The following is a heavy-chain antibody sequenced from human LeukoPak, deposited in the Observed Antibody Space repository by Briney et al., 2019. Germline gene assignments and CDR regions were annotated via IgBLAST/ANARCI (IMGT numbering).Heavy chain of an antibody. J-gene: IGHJ6*03. CDR1: GGTFSSYA. D-gene: IGHD2-2*01. CDR3: ARVIVVVPAASGYMDV. CDR2: IIPIFGTA. Sequence: SVKVSCKASGGTFSSYAISWVRQAPGQGLEWMGGIIPIFGTANYAQKFQGRVTITADESTSTAYMELSSLRSEDTAVYYCARVIVVVPAASGYMDVWGKGTTVTVSS. V-gene: IGHV1-69*13.